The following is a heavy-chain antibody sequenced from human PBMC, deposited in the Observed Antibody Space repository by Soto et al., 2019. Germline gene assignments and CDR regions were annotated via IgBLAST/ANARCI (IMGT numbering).Heavy chain of an antibody. J-gene: IGHJ3*02. Sequence: DSVKGRFTISRDNSKNTMYLQMNSLRAEDTAVYYCAKPHSSGYYSDAFDIWGQGTMVTFSS. CDR3: AKPHSSGYYSDAFDI. D-gene: IGHD3-22*01. V-gene: IGHV3-30*02.